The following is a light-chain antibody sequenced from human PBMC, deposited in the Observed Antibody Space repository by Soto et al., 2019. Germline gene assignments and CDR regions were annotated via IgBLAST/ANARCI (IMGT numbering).Light chain of an antibody. V-gene: IGKV1-5*01. Sequence: DIQMTQSPSTLSASVGDRVTITCRASQSISRWLAWYQQKPGKAPKLLIYDVSNLESGVPSRFSGSGSGTGFTLTISSLQPDDSATYYCQQCSSFWTFGQGTKVDIK. CDR2: DVS. CDR3: QQCSSFWT. J-gene: IGKJ1*01. CDR1: QSISRW.